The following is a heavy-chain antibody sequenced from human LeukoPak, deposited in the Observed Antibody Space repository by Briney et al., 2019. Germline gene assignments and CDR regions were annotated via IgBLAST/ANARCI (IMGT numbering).Heavy chain of an antibody. CDR2: ISGSGGST. V-gene: IGHV3-23*01. D-gene: IGHD3-22*01. J-gene: IGHJ4*02. Sequence: GGSLRLSCAASGFTFSSYAMSWVRQAPGKGLEWVSAISGSGGSTYYADSVKGRFTISRDNSKNTLYLQMNSLRAEDTAVYYCARDRKRDYDSSGYSDYWGQGTLVTVSS. CDR3: ARDRKRDYDSSGYSDY. CDR1: GFTFSSYA.